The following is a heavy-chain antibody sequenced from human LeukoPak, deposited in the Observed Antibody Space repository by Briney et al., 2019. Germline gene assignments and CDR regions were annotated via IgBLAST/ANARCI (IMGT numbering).Heavy chain of an antibody. CDR1: GGSISSYY. Sequence: SETLSLTCTVSGGSISSYYWSWIRQPPGKGLEWIGYIYTSGSTNYNPSLKSRVTISVDTSKNQFSLKLSSVTAADTAVYYCARGDPYYYDSSGPQPLDYWGQGTLVTVSS. D-gene: IGHD3-22*01. J-gene: IGHJ4*02. CDR2: IYTSGST. CDR3: ARGDPYYYDSSGPQPLDY. V-gene: IGHV4-4*09.